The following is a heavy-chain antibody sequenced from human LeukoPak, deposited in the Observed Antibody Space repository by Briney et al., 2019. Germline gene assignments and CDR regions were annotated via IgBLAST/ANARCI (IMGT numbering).Heavy chain of an antibody. CDR1: GFIFSSYS. J-gene: IGHJ5*02. CDR3: ARARYSSSPFDP. CDR2: ISSSSSYI. D-gene: IGHD6-13*01. V-gene: IGHV3-21*01. Sequence: PGGSLRLSCAASGFIFSSYSMNWVRQAPGKGLEWVSLISSSSSYIYYADSVKGRFTISRDNAKNSLYLQMNSLRAEDTAVYYCARARYSSSPFDPWGQGTLVTVSS.